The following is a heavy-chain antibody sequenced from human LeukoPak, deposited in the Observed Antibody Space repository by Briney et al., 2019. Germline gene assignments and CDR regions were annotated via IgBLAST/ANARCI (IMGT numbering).Heavy chain of an antibody. D-gene: IGHD3-3*01. CDR3: ARVYYDFWSGYYRPYYYGMDV. CDR1: GGSISSYY. CDR2: IYYSGST. Sequence: SETLSPTCTVSGGSISSYYWSWIRQPPGKGLEWIGYIYYSGSTNYNPSLKSRVTISVDTSKNQFSLKLSSVTAADTAVYYCARVYYDFWSGYYRPYYYGMDVLGQGTTVTVSS. V-gene: IGHV4-59*01. J-gene: IGHJ6*02.